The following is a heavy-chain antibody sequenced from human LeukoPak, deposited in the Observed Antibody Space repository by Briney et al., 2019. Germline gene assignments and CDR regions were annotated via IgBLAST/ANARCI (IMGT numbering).Heavy chain of an antibody. Sequence: PSETLSLTCAVSGGSISGHYWSWIRQPPGKTLHWIGYVHYSGKTYYSLSLRSRVTISVDTSNNHFSLKLTSVTAADTAVYYCARLLDNDNSGDPDTFDMWGQGTMVTVSA. J-gene: IGHJ3*02. CDR1: GGSISGHY. D-gene: IGHD3-22*01. CDR3: ARLLDNDNSGDPDTFDM. CDR2: VHYSGKT. V-gene: IGHV4-59*11.